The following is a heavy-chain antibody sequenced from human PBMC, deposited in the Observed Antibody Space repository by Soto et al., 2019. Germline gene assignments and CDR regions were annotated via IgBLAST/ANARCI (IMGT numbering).Heavy chain of an antibody. CDR1: GFIFSNYA. D-gene: IGHD3-9*01. V-gene: IGHV3-23*01. J-gene: IGHJ6*02. CDR3: AKNVWGITIFGGMDV. Sequence: GGSLRLSCAASGFIFSNYAMSWVRQAPGKGLEWVSTISGIGGNTYYADSVKGRFTISRDNSKNTLSLQMNSLRADDTAVYYCAKNVWGITIFGGMDVWGQGTTVTVSS. CDR2: ISGIGGNT.